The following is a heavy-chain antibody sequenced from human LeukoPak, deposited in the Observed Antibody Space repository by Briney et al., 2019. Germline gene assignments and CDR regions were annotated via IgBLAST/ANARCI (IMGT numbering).Heavy chain of an antibody. CDR2: IYYSGST. J-gene: IGHJ5*02. Sequence: SETLPLTCTVSGGSISSYYWSWIRQPPGKGLEWIGYIYYSGSTNYNPSLKSRVTISVDTSKNQFSLKLSSVTAADTAVYYCARAHDCSGGSCYWFDPWGQGTLVTVSS. V-gene: IGHV4-59*01. CDR3: ARAHDCSGGSCYWFDP. D-gene: IGHD2-15*01. CDR1: GGSISSYY.